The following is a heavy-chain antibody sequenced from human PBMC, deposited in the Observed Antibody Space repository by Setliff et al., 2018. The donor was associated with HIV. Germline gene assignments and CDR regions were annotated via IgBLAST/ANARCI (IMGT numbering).Heavy chain of an antibody. CDR2: IKSKADGGTT. J-gene: IGHJ3*02. V-gene: IGHV3-15*01. Sequence: GGSLRLSCAASGFTFSNPWMNWVRQAPGKGLEWVGRIKSKADGGTTDYASPVKGRFIISRDDSQNTLYLQMNSLKTEDTAVYYCATPKPGDGITFDIWGQGTMVTVSS. CDR3: ATPKPGDGITFDI. CDR1: GFTFSNPW. D-gene: IGHD7-27*01.